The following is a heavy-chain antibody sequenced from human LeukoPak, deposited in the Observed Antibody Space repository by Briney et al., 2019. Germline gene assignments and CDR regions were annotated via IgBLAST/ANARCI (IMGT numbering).Heavy chain of an antibody. V-gene: IGHV4-39*01. CDR2: IYYTGST. D-gene: IGHD4/OR15-4a*01. CDR3: ARQPMVVGYYYYYMDV. Sequence: SETLSLTCTVSGGSISSSDYYWGWIRQPPGKGLEWIGNIYYTGSTYYNPSLKSRVTISVDTSKNQFSLKVSSLTATDTALYYCARQPMVVGYYYYYMDVWGKGTTVT. J-gene: IGHJ6*03. CDR1: GGSISSSDYY.